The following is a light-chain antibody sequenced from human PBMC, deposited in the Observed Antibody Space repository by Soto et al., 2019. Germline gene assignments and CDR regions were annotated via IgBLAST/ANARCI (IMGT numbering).Light chain of an antibody. Sequence: EIVLTQSPATLSLSPGERATLSCRASQSVSSYLAWYQQKPGQVPRLLIYDASNRATRIPARFSGSGSGTDFTLTISSLEPEDFAVYYCQQRSNWPPMYTFGQGTKLEIK. CDR1: QSVSSY. J-gene: IGKJ2*01. CDR2: DAS. CDR3: QQRSNWPPMYT. V-gene: IGKV3-11*01.